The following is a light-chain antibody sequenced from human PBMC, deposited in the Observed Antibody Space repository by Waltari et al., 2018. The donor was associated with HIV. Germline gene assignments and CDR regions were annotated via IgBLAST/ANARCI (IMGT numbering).Light chain of an antibody. J-gene: IGKJ3*01. CDR3: QQYNNWPPWT. Sequence: EIVMTQSPATLSVSPGERATLYCRASQSVSSNLAWYQQKPGQAPRLLIYGASTRATGIPARFSGSGSGTEFTLTISSLQSEDFAVYYCQQYNNWPPWTFGPGTKVDIK. CDR1: QSVSSN. CDR2: GAS. V-gene: IGKV3-15*01.